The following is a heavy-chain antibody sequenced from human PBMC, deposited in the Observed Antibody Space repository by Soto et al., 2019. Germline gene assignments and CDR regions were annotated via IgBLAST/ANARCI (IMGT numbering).Heavy chain of an antibody. J-gene: IGHJ5*02. V-gene: IGHV1-18*04. D-gene: IGHD2-2*01. CDR3: ARVVGVVPAAMRLNWFDP. CDR1: GYTCTSYG. CDR2: ISAYNGNT. Sequence: ASVKVSCKASGYTCTSYGISWVLQAPGQGLEWMGWISAYNGNTNYAQKLQGRVTMTTDTSTSTAYMELRSLRSDDTAVYYCARVVGVVPAAMRLNWFDPWGQGTLVTVSS.